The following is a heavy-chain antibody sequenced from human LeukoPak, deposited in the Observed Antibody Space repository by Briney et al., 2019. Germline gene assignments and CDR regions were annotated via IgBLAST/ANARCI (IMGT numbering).Heavy chain of an antibody. CDR2: ISSSSSSM. V-gene: IGHV3-48*01. D-gene: IGHD3-22*01. CDR3: ARGGYYYGVDY. CDR1: GFTFTTYA. Sequence: PGGSLRLSCAASGFTFTTYAISWVRQAPGKGLEWVSYISSSSSSMYYADSVKGRFTISRDNAKNSLYLQMNSLRAEDTAVYYCARGGYYYGVDYWGQGTLVTVSS. J-gene: IGHJ4*02.